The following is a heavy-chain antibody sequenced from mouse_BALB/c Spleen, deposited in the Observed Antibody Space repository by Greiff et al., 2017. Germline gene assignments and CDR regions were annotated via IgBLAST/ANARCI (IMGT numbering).Heavy chain of an antibody. D-gene: IGHD2-1*01. CDR2: ISYSGST. J-gene: IGHJ4*01. Sequence: VQLKESGPGLVKPSQSLSLTCTVTGYSITSDYAWNWIRQFPGNQLEWMGYISYSGSTSYNPSLKSRISITRDTSKNQFFLQLNSVTTEDTATYYCARSLSYGNYYAMDYWGQGTSVTVSS. CDR3: ARSLSYGNYYAMDY. V-gene: IGHV3-2*02. CDR1: GYSITSDYA.